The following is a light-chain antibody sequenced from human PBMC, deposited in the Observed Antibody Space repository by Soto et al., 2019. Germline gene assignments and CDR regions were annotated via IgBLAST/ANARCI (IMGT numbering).Light chain of an antibody. J-gene: IGKJ1*01. CDR2: KAS. CDR1: QSISSW. V-gene: IGKV1-5*03. Sequence: DIQMTQSPSTLSASVGDRVTITCRASQSISSWLAWYQQKPGKAPKLLIFKASNLKSGVPSRFSGSGSGTEFTLTISSLQPDDFATYYCQQYNSDSQAFGQGTKLDIK. CDR3: QQYNSDSQA.